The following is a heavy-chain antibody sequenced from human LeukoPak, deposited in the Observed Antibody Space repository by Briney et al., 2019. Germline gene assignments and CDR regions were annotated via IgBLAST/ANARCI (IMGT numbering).Heavy chain of an antibody. CDR2: IYYSGST. D-gene: IGHD3-10*01. Sequence: SETLSLTCTVSGGSISNYYWSWIRQPPGKGLEWIGYIYYSGSTNYNPSLKSRVTISVDTSKNQFSLKLSSATAADTAVYYCAREKALYYYGSGSYYYFDYWGQGTLVTVSS. J-gene: IGHJ4*02. CDR3: AREKALYYYGSGSYYYFDY. CDR1: GGSISNYY. V-gene: IGHV4-59*01.